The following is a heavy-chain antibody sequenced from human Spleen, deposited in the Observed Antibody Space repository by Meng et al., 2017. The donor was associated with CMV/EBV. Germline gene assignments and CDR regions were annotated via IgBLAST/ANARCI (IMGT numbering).Heavy chain of an antibody. Sequence: GGSLRLSCAASGFTFSSYWMHWVRQVPGKGLVWVSHINSDGSSTSYADSVKGRFAISRDNSNNTLYLQMNSLRAEDTAVYYCAKLTTAAGTDNWGQGTLVTSPQ. D-gene: IGHD1-14*01. CDR1: GFTFSSYW. V-gene: IGHV3-74*01. CDR3: AKLTTAAGTDN. CDR2: INSDGSST. J-gene: IGHJ4*02.